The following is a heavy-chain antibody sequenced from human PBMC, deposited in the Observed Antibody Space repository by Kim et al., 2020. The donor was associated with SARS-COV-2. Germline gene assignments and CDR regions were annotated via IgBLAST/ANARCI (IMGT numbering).Heavy chain of an antibody. V-gene: IGHV3-30-3*01. D-gene: IGHD1-26*01. CDR3: TRAGSGSYWGGLDY. J-gene: IGHJ4*02. CDR1: GFTFSSYA. CDR2: ISYDGSNK. Sequence: GGSLRLSCAASGFTFSSYAMHWVRQAPGKGLEWLVVISYDGSNKYYADSVRGRFTISRDNSKNTLYLQMNSLRAEDTAVYYCTRAGSGSYWGGLDYWGQGTLVTVSS.